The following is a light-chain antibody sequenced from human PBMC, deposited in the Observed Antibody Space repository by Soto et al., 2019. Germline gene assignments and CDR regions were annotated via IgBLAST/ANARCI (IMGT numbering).Light chain of an antibody. V-gene: IGKV1-5*03. CDR2: QAS. CDR1: QSISNW. Sequence: DIQMTQSPSTLSASVGDRVTITFRASQSISNWLAWYQHKPGKAPKFLIYQASNLESGVPPRFSGSGSGTEYTLTISSLQSDHFATYYIQQYNRKPFTSVQGTRRESK. CDR3: QQYNRKPFT. J-gene: IGKJ5*01.